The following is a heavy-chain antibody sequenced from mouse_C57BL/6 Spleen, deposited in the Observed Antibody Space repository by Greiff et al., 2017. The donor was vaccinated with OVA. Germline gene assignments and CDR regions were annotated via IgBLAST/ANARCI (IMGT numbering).Heavy chain of an antibody. J-gene: IGHJ3*01. CDR1: GYTFTDYY. V-gene: IGHV1-76*01. Sequence: VQLQQSGAELVRPGASVKLSCKASGYTFTDYYINWVKQRPGQGLEWIARIYPGSGNTYYNEKFKGKATLTAEKSSSTAYMQLSSLTSEDSAVYFCARYGSSYEAWFAYWGQGTLVTVSA. CDR2: IYPGSGNT. D-gene: IGHD1-1*01. CDR3: ARYGSSYEAWFAY.